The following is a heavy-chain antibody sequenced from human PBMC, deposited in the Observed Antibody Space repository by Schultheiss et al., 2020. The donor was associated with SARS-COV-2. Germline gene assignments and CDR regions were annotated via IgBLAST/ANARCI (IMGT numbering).Heavy chain of an antibody. J-gene: IGHJ6*02. CDR3: ARSLRYYDFWSGSINPYYGMDV. V-gene: IGHV3-30*01. CDR1: GFTFSTYA. Sequence: GESLKISCAASGFTFSTYAMHWVRQAPGKGLEWVALISYDGRNKYCADSVKGRFTISRDNSKNTLYLQMNSLRAEDTALYYCARSLRYYDFWSGSINPYYGMDVWGQGTTVTVSS. D-gene: IGHD3-3*01. CDR2: ISYDGRNK.